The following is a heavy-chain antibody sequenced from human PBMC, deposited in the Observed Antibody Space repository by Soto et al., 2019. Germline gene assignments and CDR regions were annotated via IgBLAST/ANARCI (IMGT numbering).Heavy chain of an antibody. CDR1: GGTFSSYA. D-gene: IGHD6-19*01. V-gene: IGHV1-69*13. Sequence: ASVKVSCKASGGTFSSYAISWVRQAPGQGLEWMGGIIPIFGTANYAQKFQGRVTLTADESTSTAYMVLSSLRSEDTSVYYCARGGSIAVAPGYYFDYWGQGTLVTVSS. J-gene: IGHJ4*02. CDR3: ARGGSIAVAPGYYFDY. CDR2: IIPIFGTA.